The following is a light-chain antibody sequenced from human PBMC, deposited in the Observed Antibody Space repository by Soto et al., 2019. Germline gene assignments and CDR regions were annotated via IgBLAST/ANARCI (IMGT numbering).Light chain of an antibody. V-gene: IGKV3D-15*01. CDR1: QSVSSN. J-gene: IGKJ2*01. Sequence: EIVMTQSPATLSVSPGERATLSCRASQSVSSNLAWYQQKPGQAPRLLIYGASTRATGIPARFSGSGSGTEFTLTISSLQSEDFALYFCQQYNNWPPYTFGQGTKV. CDR3: QQYNNWPPYT. CDR2: GAS.